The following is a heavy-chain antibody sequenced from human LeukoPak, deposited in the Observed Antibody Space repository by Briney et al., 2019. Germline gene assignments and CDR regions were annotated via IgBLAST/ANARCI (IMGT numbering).Heavy chain of an antibody. Sequence: GGSLRLSCAASGFTFSSYSMNWVRQAPGKGLEWVSYISSSSSTIYYADSVKGRFTISRDNAKNSLYLQMNSLRAEDTAVYYCARDRWCGGGYYYYMDVWGKGTTVTVSS. J-gene: IGHJ6*03. CDR1: GFTFSSYS. V-gene: IGHV3-48*01. D-gene: IGHD2-21*01. CDR3: ARDRWCGGGYYYYMDV. CDR2: ISSSSSTI.